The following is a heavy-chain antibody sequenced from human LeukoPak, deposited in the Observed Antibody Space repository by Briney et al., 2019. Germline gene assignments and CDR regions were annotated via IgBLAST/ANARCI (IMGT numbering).Heavy chain of an antibody. V-gene: IGHV3-66*01. CDR3: ARVGYDSSGYYYPGKYYFDY. D-gene: IGHD3-22*01. CDR2: IYSGGST. CDR1: GFTVSINY. J-gene: IGHJ4*02. Sequence: GGSLRLSCTVSGFTVSINYMSWVRQAPGKGLEWVSVIYSGGSTYYADSVKGRFTISRDNSKNTLYLQMNSLRAEDTAVYYCARVGYDSSGYYYPGKYYFDYWGQGTLVTVSS.